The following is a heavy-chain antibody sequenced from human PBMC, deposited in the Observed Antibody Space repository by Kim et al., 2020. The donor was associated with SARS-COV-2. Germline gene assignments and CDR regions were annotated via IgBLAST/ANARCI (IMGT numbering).Heavy chain of an antibody. V-gene: IGHV3-23*01. CDR3: AKDEVNGSWDRWAFDV. CDR1: GFPFSNYA. J-gene: IGHJ3*01. D-gene: IGHD2-15*01. Sequence: GGSLRLSCAASGFPFSNYAMAWVRQAPGKGLELVSAIRATDHSTHYADSVRGRFTISRANSKNTLYLQMKSLRVEDTAIDYCAKDEVNGSWDRWAFDVWGQGTMVTVSS. CDR2: IRATDHST.